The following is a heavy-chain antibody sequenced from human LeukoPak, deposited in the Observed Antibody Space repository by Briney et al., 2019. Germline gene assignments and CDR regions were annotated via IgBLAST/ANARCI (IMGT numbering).Heavy chain of an antibody. D-gene: IGHD2-2*01. J-gene: IGHJ3*02. CDR2: IYYSGST. V-gene: IGHV4-39*01. CDR1: GGSISSSSYY. CDR3: ASPQDIVVVPAAMGISDAFDI. Sequence: PSETLSLTCTVSGGSISSSSYYWVWIRQPPGKGREWIGSIYYSGSTSYNPSLKSRVTISVDTSKNQFSLKLSSVTAADTAVYYCASPQDIVVVPAAMGISDAFDIWGQGTMVTVSS.